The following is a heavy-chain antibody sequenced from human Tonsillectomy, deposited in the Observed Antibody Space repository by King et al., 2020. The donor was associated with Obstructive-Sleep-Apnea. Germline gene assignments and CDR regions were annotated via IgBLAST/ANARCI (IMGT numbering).Heavy chain of an antibody. CDR3: ARLDYGYKFDY. J-gene: IGHJ4*02. D-gene: IGHD4-17*01. CDR1: GGSVSSGVYY. Sequence: QLQESGPGLVKPSQTLSLTCTVSGGSVSSGVYYWSWIRQHPGRGLEWIGYTYYSGSTYYNPSLKSRVTLSMDTSKNQFSLRLTSVTAADTAVYYCARLDYGYKFDYWGQGSLVTVSS. V-gene: IGHV4-31*03. CDR2: TYYSGST.